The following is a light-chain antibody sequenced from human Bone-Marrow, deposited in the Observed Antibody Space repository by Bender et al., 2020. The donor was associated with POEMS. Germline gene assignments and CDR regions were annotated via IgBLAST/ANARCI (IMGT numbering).Light chain of an antibody. V-gene: IGLV3-21*02. Sequence: SYVLTQPPSVSVAPGRTATFTCGGNNLQSKSVQWYQQKPGQAPVLVVHGDRVRPSGIPERFSGSNSGNTATLTISGTQAMDEADYYCQAWDRNSVVFGGGTKLTVL. J-gene: IGLJ2*01. CDR2: GDR. CDR3: QAWDRNSVV. CDR1: NLQSKS.